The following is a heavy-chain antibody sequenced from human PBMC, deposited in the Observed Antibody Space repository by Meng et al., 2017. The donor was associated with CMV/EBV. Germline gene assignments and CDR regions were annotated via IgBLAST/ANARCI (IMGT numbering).Heavy chain of an antibody. CDR3: ARVGGGNWFDP. J-gene: IGHJ5*02. CDR1: AYTFTSYG. V-gene: IGHV1-18*01. D-gene: IGHD3-16*01. CDR2: ISAYNGNT. Sequence: VPSGGDVKNAGASVNVYCKASAYTFTSYGISWVRQAPGKGLEWMGWISAYNGNTNYAQKLQGRVTMTTDTSTSTAYMELRSLRSDDTAVYYCARVGGGNWFDPWGQGTLVTVSS.